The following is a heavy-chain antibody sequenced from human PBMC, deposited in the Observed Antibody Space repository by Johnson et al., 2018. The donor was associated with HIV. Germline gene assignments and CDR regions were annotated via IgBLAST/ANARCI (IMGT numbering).Heavy chain of an antibody. CDR1: GFTVGSNY. D-gene: IGHD6-13*01. V-gene: IGHV3-53*01. CDR2: MYSGGST. CDR3: AKGMAAAASGALDI. Sequence: VQLVESGGGLIQPGGSLRLSCAASGFTVGSNYMNWVRQAPGKGLEWVSVMYSGGSTYYADSVKGRFTISRDNSKNTLYLQMNSRKAEDTAVYYCAKGMAAAASGALDIWGQGTMVTVSS. J-gene: IGHJ3*02.